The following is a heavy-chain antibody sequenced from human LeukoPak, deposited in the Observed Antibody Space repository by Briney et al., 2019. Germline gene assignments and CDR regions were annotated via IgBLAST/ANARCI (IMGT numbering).Heavy chain of an antibody. CDR2: ISTTGSHT. V-gene: IGHV3-21*04. CDR1: GFTFSDYS. Sequence: GGSLRLSCVASGFTFSDYSMNWVRQGPGEGPEWVSSISTTGSHTYYAESVKGRFTISRDNSKSTLSLQMNSLRAEDTAIYYCATYRQVLLPFESWGQGTLVTVSS. J-gene: IGHJ4*02. CDR3: ATYRQVLLPFES. D-gene: IGHD2-8*02.